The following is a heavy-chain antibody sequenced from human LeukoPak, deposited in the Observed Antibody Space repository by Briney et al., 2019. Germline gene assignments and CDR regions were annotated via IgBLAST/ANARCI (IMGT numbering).Heavy chain of an antibody. CDR2: IYPGDSDT. CDR3: ARQPQFSGYEAVPDC. V-gene: IGHV5-51*01. Sequence: GESLKISCKGSGYSFTSYWIAWVRHMPGKGLEWMRIIYPGDSDTIYSPSFQGQVTISADKSISTAYLQWSSLKASDTAIYYCARQPQFSGYEAVPDCWGQGTLVTVSS. J-gene: IGHJ4*02. CDR1: GYSFTSYW. D-gene: IGHD5-12*01.